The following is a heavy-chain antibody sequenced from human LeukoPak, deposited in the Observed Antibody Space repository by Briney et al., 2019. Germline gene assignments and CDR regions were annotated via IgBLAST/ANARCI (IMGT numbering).Heavy chain of an antibody. D-gene: IGHD3-3*01. V-gene: IGHV6-1*01. CDR1: GDFVSSSSAA. CDR3: ARDGGPTGVLNFDY. J-gene: IGHJ4*02. CDR2: THLRSRWYH. Sequence: SQTLSLTCAISGDFVSSSSAAWNWVRQSQSRGLEWLGRTHLRSRWYHDFAESVKDRITINADTSKNEFSLQLNSVTPDDTAVYYCARDGGPTGVLNFDYWGQGTLVTVSS.